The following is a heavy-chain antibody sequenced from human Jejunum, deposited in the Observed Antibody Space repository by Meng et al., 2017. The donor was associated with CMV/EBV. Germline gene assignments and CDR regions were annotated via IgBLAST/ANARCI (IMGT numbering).Heavy chain of an antibody. V-gene: IGHV4-39*07. Sequence: QVQLQESGPGLVKPSEXXXXTCTVSGDSISSGRHFWGWIRQAPGKGLEWIATVHYTETTHYNPSLKSRITISVDTSKNQISLKVNSVTAADTAMYYCAADISTAWFYFWGQGSLVTVSS. D-gene: IGHD2-2*01. CDR1: GDSISSGRHF. J-gene: IGHJ4*02. CDR2: VHYTETT. CDR3: AADISTAWFYF.